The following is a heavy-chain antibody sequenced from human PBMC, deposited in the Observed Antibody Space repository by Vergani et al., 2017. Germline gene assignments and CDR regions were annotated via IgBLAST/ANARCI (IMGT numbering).Heavy chain of an antibody. CDR1: GFTFGDYA. J-gene: IGHJ4*02. CDR2: IKQDGSEK. CDR3: ARDSRLGMVVAATVFDY. Sequence: EVQLVESGGGLVQPGRSLRLSCTASGFTFGDYAMSWFRQAPGKGLEWVANIKQDGSEKSYVDSVKGRFTISRDNAKNSLYLQMNSLRAEDTAVYYCARDSRLGMVVAATVFDYWGQGTLVTVSS. V-gene: IGHV3-7*01. D-gene: IGHD2-15*01.